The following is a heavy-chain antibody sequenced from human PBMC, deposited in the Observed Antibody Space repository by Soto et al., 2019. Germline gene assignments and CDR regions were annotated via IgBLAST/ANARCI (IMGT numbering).Heavy chain of an antibody. D-gene: IGHD2-2*01. CDR3: AKDLGYCSSTSCYSPYYYYGMDV. V-gene: IGHV3-30*18. Sequence: PGGSLRLSCAASGFTFSSYGMHWVRQAPGKGLEWVAVISYDGSNKYYADSVKGRFTISRDNSKNTLYLQMNSLRAEDTAVYYCAKDLGYCSSTSCYSPYYYYGMDVWGQGTTVTVSS. J-gene: IGHJ6*02. CDR1: GFTFSSYG. CDR2: ISYDGSNK.